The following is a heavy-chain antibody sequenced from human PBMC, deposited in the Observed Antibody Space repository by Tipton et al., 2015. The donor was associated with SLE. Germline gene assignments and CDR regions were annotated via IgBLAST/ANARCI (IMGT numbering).Heavy chain of an antibody. CDR2: IFGGGSP. J-gene: IGHJ6*02. CDR1: GFTFRSDA. Sequence: SLRLSCAASGFTFRSDAMSWVRQAPGKGLEWVATIFGGGSPYYVDSVKGRFTISRDNGKNMLYLQMNSLRAEDTAVYYCAREGKKVDVWGQGTTVTVAS. V-gene: IGHV3-23*03. CDR3: AREGKKVDV. D-gene: IGHD3-10*01.